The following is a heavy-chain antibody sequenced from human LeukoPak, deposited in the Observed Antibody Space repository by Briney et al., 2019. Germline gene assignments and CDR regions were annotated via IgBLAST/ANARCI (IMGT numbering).Heavy chain of an antibody. J-gene: IGHJ4*02. Sequence: GGSLRLSCAASGFTFSSHEMNWVRQAPGKGLEWVSYISSSGSTIYYADSVKGRFTISRDNAKNSLYLQMNSLRAEDTAVYYCARDLRTMVRGVSSNWGQGTLVTVSS. D-gene: IGHD3-10*01. CDR1: GFTFSSHE. CDR3: ARDLRTMVRGVSSN. CDR2: ISSSGSTI. V-gene: IGHV3-48*03.